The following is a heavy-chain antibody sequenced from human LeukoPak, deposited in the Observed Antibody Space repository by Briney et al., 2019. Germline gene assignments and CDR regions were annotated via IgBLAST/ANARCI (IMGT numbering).Heavy chain of an antibody. D-gene: IGHD2-2*01. Sequence: PGGSLRLPCAASGFIFSNYAMNWVRQAPEKGLEWVSTISGSADSTYYADSVKGRFTVSRDNSKNTLYLQMNSLRAEDTAVYYCAKGGSGYCSSTSCLYYFDYWGQGTLVTVSS. V-gene: IGHV3-23*01. J-gene: IGHJ4*02. CDR3: AKGGSGYCSSTSCLYYFDY. CDR2: ISGSADST. CDR1: GFIFSNYA.